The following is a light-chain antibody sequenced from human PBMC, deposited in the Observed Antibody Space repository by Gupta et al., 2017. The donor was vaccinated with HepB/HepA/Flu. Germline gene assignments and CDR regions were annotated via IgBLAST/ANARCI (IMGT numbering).Light chain of an antibody. V-gene: IGLV3-1*01. J-gene: IGLJ1*01. CDR3: QACDGSAAV. CDR1: KLEDKY. Sequence: SYDLSQPLSVSVSPGQTVSISCSGDKLEDKYVSWYQQRPGQSPVLVIFKDIKRPSEIPERFSGSNSGNTATLTISGAQAQDEADYCCQACDGSAAVFGAGTKVTVL. CDR2: KDI.